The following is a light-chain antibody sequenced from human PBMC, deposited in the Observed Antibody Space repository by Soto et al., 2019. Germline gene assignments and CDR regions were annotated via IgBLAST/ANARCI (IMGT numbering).Light chain of an antibody. J-gene: IGKJ4*01. CDR2: GAS. CDR1: QSLSSTY. V-gene: IGKV3-20*01. CDR3: QQYGNSPPT. Sequence: EIVLTQSPGTLSLSPGERATLSCRASQSLSSTYLAWYQQKPGQAPRLLIYGASSRATGIPHRFIGSGSATDFTLTISRLEPEDFAVYHCQQYGNSPPTFGGGTKVEI.